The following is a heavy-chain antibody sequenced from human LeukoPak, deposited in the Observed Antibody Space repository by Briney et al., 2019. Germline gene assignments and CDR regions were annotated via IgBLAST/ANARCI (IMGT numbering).Heavy chain of an antibody. D-gene: IGHD5-24*01. Sequence: PGRSLRLSCAASGFTFSNFAVHWVRQAPGKGLEWVAFISYDGSTKYYADSVKGRFTISRDNSKNTLYLQMNSLRTEDTAVYYCARRSRDGWYFDYWGQGTLVTVSS. J-gene: IGHJ4*02. CDR1: GFTFSNFA. CDR3: ARRSRDGWYFDY. CDR2: ISYDGSTK. V-gene: IGHV3-30*04.